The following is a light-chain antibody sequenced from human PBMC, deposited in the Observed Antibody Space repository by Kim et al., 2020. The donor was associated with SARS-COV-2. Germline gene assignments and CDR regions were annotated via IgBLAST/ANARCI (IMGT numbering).Light chain of an antibody. V-gene: IGKV1-12*01. Sequence: DIQMTQSPSSVSASVGDRVAITCRASQGISTCLAWYQQKPGKAPNLLIYGASTLQSGVPSRFSCSGSGTDFTLTINSLQPEDFATYYCQQANSFPWTFGQGTKVDIK. CDR1: QGISTC. CDR3: QQANSFPWT. J-gene: IGKJ1*01. CDR2: GAS.